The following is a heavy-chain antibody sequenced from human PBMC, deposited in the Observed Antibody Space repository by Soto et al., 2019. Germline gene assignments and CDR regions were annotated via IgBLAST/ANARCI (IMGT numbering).Heavy chain of an antibody. CDR2: INTYNGNT. J-gene: IGHJ6*02. Sequence: QVQLVQSRAEVKNPGASVKVSCKASGYSFTRYGIAWARQAPGQGREWMGWINTYNGNTNYAQNLQGRVTLTTDTSTSTAYMELTSLRSNDTAIYYCAMVDVYVTPSPQDVWGQGTTVIVSS. CDR1: GYSFTRYG. V-gene: IGHV1-18*01. CDR3: AMVDVYVTPSPQDV. D-gene: IGHD3-16*01.